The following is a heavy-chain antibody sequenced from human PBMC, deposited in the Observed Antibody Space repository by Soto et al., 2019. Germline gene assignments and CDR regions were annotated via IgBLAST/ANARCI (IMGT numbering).Heavy chain of an antibody. CDR1: GFTFSDYY. V-gene: IGHV3-11*06. Sequence: GGSLRLSCAASGFTFSDYYMSWIRQAPGKGLEWVSYISSSSVYTNYADSVKGRFTISRGNAKNSLYLQMNSLRAEDTAVYYCARDITRGYSSSSQNWFDPWGQGTLVTVSS. CDR3: ARDITRGYSSSSQNWFDP. J-gene: IGHJ5*02. CDR2: ISSSSVYT. D-gene: IGHD6-6*01.